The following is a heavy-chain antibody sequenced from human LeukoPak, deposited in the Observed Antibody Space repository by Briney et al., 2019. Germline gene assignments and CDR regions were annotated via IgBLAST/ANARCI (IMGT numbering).Heavy chain of an antibody. CDR2: IYYSGST. Sequence: SETLSLTCPVSGGSISSSSTYWGWIRQPPGKGLEWIGSIYYSGSTCYNPSLKSRVTISVDTSKNQFSLKLSSVTAADTAVYYCATATRGYYYDSSGYSRGMDVWGKGTTVTVSS. J-gene: IGHJ6*03. D-gene: IGHD3-22*01. CDR1: GGSISSSSTY. CDR3: ATATRGYYYDSSGYSRGMDV. V-gene: IGHV4-39*01.